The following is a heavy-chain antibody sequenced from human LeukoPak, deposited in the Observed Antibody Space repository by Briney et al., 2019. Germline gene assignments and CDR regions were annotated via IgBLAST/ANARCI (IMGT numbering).Heavy chain of an antibody. D-gene: IGHD1-26*01. V-gene: IGHV3-23*01. J-gene: IGHJ4*02. Sequence: GGSLRLSCAASGFTFSSYAMSWVCQAPGKGLEWVSAISGSGGSTYYADSVKGRFTISRDNSKNTLYLQMNTLRAEDTALYYCATLSGANYWGQGTRVTVSS. CDR2: ISGSGGST. CDR3: ATLSGANY. CDR1: GFTFSSYA.